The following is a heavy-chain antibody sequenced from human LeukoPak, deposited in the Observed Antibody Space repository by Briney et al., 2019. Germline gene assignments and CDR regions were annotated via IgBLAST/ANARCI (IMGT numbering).Heavy chain of an antibody. J-gene: IGHJ4*02. CDR2: INHSGST. V-gene: IGHV4-34*01. Sequence: ASETLSLTCAVYGGSFSGYYWSWIRQPPGKGLEWIVEINHSGSTNYNPSLKSRVTISVDTSKNQFSLKLSSVTAADTAVYYCARGRRQWLERLNDYWGQGTLVTVSS. CDR1: GGSFSGYY. CDR3: ARGRRQWLERLNDY. D-gene: IGHD6-19*01.